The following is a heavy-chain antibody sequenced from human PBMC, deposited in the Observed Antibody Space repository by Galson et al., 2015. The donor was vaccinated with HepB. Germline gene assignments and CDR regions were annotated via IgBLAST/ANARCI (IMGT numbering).Heavy chain of an antibody. V-gene: IGHV1-2*02. CDR2: INPNSGST. CDR3: AREFGSSFRVDY. D-gene: IGHD2-15*01. Sequence: SVKVSCKASGYTFTGYYMYWVRQAPGQGLEWMGWINPNSGSTNYAQKFQGRVTMTRDTSISTAYLELSSLRSEDTAVYYCAREFGSSFRVDYWGQGTLVTVSS. CDR1: GYTFTGYY. J-gene: IGHJ4*02.